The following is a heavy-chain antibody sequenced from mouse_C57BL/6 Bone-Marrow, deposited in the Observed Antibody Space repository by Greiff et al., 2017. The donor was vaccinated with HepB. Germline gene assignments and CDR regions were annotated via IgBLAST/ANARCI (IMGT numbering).Heavy chain of an antibody. CDR1: GYAFSSSW. CDR2: IYPGDGDT. V-gene: IGHV1-82*01. Sequence: QVQLKQSGPELVKPGASVKISCKASGYAFSSSWMNWVKQRPGKGLEWIGRIYPGDGDTNYNGKFKGKATLTADKSSSTAYMQLSSLTSEDSAVYFCARTKFLLWLGWYFDVWGTGTTVTVSS. CDR3: ARTKFLLWLGWYFDV. D-gene: IGHD2-2*01. J-gene: IGHJ1*03.